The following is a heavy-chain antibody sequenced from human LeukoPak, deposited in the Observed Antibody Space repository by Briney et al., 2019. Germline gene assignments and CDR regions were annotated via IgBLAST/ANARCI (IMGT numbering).Heavy chain of an antibody. V-gene: IGHV3-30*18. CDR3: AKDRRVLRFLEWLMDV. J-gene: IGHJ6*02. CDR2: ISYDGSNK. CDR1: GFTFSSYG. Sequence: GRSLRLSCAASGFTFSSYGMHWVRQAPGKGLEWVAVISYDGSNKYYADSVKGRFTISRDNSKNTLYLQMNSLRAEDTAVYYCAKDRRVLRFLEWLMDVWGQGTTATVSS. D-gene: IGHD3-3*01.